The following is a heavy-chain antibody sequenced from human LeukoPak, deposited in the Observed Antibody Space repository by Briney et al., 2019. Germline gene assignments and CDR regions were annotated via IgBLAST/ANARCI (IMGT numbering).Heavy chain of an antibody. CDR2: ISGNGGKT. Sequence: GGSLRLSCAASGFTFSDYAMSWVRQAPGKGLEWVSGISGNGGKTYYADSVEGRFTISRDNSKNTLYLQMNSLRAEDTAVYYCAREKIGARASYYFDYWGQGTLVTVSS. V-gene: IGHV3-23*01. CDR1: GFTFSDYA. D-gene: IGHD6-6*01. CDR3: AREKIGARASYYFDY. J-gene: IGHJ4*02.